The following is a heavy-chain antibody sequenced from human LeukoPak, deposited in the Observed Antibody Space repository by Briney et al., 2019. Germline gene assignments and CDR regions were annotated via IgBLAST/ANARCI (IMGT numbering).Heavy chain of an antibody. D-gene: IGHD2-15*01. CDR1: GFAFSSYA. CDR3: AKDHPGVVVAATYYY. CDR2: ISGSGGST. Sequence: PGGSLRLSCAATGFAFSSYAMSWVRQAPGKGLEWVSAISGSGGSTYYADSVKGRFTISRDNSKNTLYLQMNSLRAEDTAVYYCAKDHPGVVVAATYYYWGQGTLVTVSS. J-gene: IGHJ4*02. V-gene: IGHV3-23*01.